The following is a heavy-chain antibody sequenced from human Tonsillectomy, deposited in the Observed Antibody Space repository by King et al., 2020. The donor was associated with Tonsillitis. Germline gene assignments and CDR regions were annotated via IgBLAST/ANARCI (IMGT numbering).Heavy chain of an antibody. CDR1: GFTFSSFA. D-gene: IGHD6-19*01. Sequence: VQLVESGGGLVQPGGSLRLSCAASGFTFSSFAMDWVRQAPGKGLEWVSTTSGSGGSPYYADYVKGRLTVSRDNSKNMLYLQMDSLRAEDTAVYYCAKGGSGWYGGLDYWGQGTLVTVSS. CDR2: TSGSGGSP. V-gene: IGHV3-23*04. J-gene: IGHJ4*02. CDR3: AKGGSGWYGGLDY.